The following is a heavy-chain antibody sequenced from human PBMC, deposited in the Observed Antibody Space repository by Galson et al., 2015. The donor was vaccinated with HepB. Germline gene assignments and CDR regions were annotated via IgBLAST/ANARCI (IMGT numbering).Heavy chain of an antibody. D-gene: IGHD6-13*01. CDR2: ISWNSGSI. Sequence: SLRLSCAASGFTFDDYAMHWVRQAPGKGLEWVSGISWNSGSIGYADSVKGRFTISRDNAKNSLYLQMNSLRAEDTALYYCAKDLASIAAEAFDIWGQGTMVTVSS. J-gene: IGHJ3*02. V-gene: IGHV3-9*01. CDR3: AKDLASIAAEAFDI. CDR1: GFTFDDYA.